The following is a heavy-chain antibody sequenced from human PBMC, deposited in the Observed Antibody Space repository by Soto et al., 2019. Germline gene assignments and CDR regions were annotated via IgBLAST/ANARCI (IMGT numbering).Heavy chain of an antibody. D-gene: IGHD1-26*01. CDR2: IWYDGSNK. CDR1: GFTFSSYG. J-gene: IGHJ4*02. V-gene: IGHV3-33*01. CDR3: ARSSGSYYRAPIDY. Sequence: GGSLRLSCAASGFTFSSYGMHWVRQAPGKGLEWVAVIWYDGSNKYYADSVKGRFTISRDNSKNTLYLQMNSLRAEDTAVYYCARSSGSYYRAPIDYWGQGTLVTVSS.